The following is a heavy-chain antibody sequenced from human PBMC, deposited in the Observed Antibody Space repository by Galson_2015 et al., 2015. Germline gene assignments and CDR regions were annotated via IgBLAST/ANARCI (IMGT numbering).Heavy chain of an antibody. J-gene: IGHJ4*02. CDR2: IYPGDFDT. CDR1: GYSFTSYW. Sequence: QSGAEVKKPGESLKISCKGSGYSFTSYWIGWVRQMPGKGLEWMGIIYPGDFDTRYSPSFQGQVTISADKSVSTAYLQWSSLKASDTAMYYCARHGSTGDVLPSSLDYWGQGTLVTVSS. CDR3: ARHGSTGDVLPSSLDY. V-gene: IGHV5-51*01. D-gene: IGHD7-27*01.